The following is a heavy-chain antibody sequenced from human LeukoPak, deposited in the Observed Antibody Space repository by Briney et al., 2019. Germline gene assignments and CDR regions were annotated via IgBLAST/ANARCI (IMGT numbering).Heavy chain of an antibody. Sequence: SETLSLTCSVSGYSISSGYYWGWIRQPPGKGLEWIGTIRHSGTIYYNPSLKSRVTISIDSSKNQFSLKLASVTAADTAVYYCARASVISDILTGYPYYYYYYMDVWGKGTTVTVSS. CDR2: IRHSGTI. CDR1: GYSISSGYY. V-gene: IGHV4-38-2*02. J-gene: IGHJ6*03. CDR3: ARASVISDILTGYPYYYYYYMDV. D-gene: IGHD3-9*01.